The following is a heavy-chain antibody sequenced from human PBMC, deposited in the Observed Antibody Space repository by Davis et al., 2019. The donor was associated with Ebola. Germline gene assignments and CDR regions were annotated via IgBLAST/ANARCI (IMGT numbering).Heavy chain of an antibody. D-gene: IGHD1-26*01. CDR2: INPNSGGT. Sequence: AASVKVSCKASGYTFSGYYMHWVRQAPGQGLEWMGWINPNSGGTNYAQKFQGWVTITRDTSASTAYMELSSLRSEDTAVYYCARGHSGSYWRFRYYFDYWGQGTLVTVSS. CDR1: GYTFSGYY. V-gene: IGHV1-2*04. CDR3: ARGHSGSYWRFRYYFDY. J-gene: IGHJ4*02.